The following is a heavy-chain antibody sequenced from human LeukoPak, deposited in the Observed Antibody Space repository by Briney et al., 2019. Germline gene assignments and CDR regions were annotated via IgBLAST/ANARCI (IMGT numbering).Heavy chain of an antibody. CDR1: GFTFGDYA. CDR2: ISWNSRSI. CDR3: AKDSGYFFGAFDI. D-gene: IGHD3-22*01. J-gene: IGHJ3*02. V-gene: IGHV3-9*01. Sequence: PGGSLRLSCAASGFTFGDYAMHWVRQAPGKGLEWVSGISWNSRSIGYADSVRGRFTISRDNAKNSLYLQMNSLRAEDTALYYCAKDSGYFFGAFDIWGQGRMVTVSS.